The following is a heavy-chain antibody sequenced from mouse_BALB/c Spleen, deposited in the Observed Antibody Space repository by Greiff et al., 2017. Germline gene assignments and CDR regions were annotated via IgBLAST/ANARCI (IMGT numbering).Heavy chain of an antibody. Sequence: EVQVVESGGGLVQPGGSRKLSCAASGFTFSSFGMHWVRQAPEKGLEWVAYISSGSSTIYYADTVKGRFTISRDNPKNTLFLQMTSLRSEDTAMYYCARSRGYDESYFDYWGQGTTLTVSS. CDR3: ARSRGYDESYFDY. CDR1: GFTFSSFG. D-gene: IGHD2-2*01. CDR2: ISSGSSTI. J-gene: IGHJ2*01. V-gene: IGHV5-17*02.